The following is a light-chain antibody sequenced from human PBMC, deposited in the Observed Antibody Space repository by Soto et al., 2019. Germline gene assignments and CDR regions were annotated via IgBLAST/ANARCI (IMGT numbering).Light chain of an antibody. CDR2: DAS. CDR3: QQYNDWPLT. J-gene: IGKJ4*01. CDR1: QSVSSN. Sequence: EIVMTQSPATLSVSPGERVTLSCRASQSVSSNLAWYQQKPGQAPRLLIYDASTRATGIPAGFSGSGSGTEFTLTISSLQSEDFAVSSCQQYNDWPLTFGGGTKV. V-gene: IGKV3-15*01.